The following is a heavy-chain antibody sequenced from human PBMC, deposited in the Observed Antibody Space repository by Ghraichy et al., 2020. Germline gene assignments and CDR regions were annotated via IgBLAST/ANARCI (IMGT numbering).Heavy chain of an antibody. CDR1: GFTFSSYG. Sequence: LSLTCAASGFTFSSYGMHWVRQAPGKGLEWVAVISYDGSNKYYADSVKGRFTISRDNSKNTLYLQMNSLRAEDTAVYYCAKERGGRYYDSSLDYWGQGTLVTVSS. D-gene: IGHD3-22*01. CDR2: ISYDGSNK. V-gene: IGHV3-30*18. J-gene: IGHJ4*02. CDR3: AKERGGRYYDSSLDY.